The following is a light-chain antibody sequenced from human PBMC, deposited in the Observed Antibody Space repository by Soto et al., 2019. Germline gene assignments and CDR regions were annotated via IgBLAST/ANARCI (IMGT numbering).Light chain of an antibody. V-gene: IGLV1-47*01. CDR3: AAWDDSLGANYV. J-gene: IGLJ1*01. Sequence: QSVLTQPPSASGTPGQRVTISCSGSSSNIGSNYVYWYQQLPGTAPKLLIYGNNQRPSGVPDRFSGSKSGTSASLAITGLRSEDEAYYICAAWDDSLGANYVFGTGTKLTVL. CDR1: SSNIGSNY. CDR2: GNN.